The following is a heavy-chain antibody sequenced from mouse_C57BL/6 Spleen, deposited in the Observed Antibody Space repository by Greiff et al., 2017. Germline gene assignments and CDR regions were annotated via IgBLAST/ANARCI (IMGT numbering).Heavy chain of an antibody. Sequence: QVQLQQSGPELVKPGASVKISCKASGYSFTSYYIHWVKQRPGQGLEWIGWIYPGSGNTKYNEKFKGKATLTADTSSSTAYMQLSSLTSEDSAVYYCARGAVVEGNAWFAYWGQGTLVTVSA. J-gene: IGHJ3*01. V-gene: IGHV1-66*01. CDR1: GYSFTSYY. CDR3: ARGAVVEGNAWFAY. CDR2: IYPGSGNT. D-gene: IGHD1-1*01.